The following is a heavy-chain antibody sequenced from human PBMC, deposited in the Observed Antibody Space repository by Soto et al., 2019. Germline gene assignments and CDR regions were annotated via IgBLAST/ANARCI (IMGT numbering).Heavy chain of an antibody. V-gene: IGHV4-34*01. D-gene: IGHD2-15*01. CDR2: INHSGSS. CDR3: ARSGPKYCSGGTCHPLDY. Sequence: SETLSLTCAVYGGSFSGYYWGWIRQPPGKRLEWIGEINHSGSSNYNPSLKSRVTISGDTSRNQFSLKLSSVTAADTAVYYCARSGPKYCSGGTCHPLDYWGQGTLVTVSS. CDR1: GGSFSGYY. J-gene: IGHJ4*02.